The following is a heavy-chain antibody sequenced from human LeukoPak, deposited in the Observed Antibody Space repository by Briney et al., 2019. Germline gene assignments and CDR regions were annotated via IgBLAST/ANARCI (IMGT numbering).Heavy chain of an antibody. D-gene: IGHD3-10*01. CDR2: ISAYNGNT. CDR3: ARSQVGYGSGSYYLRPTLDY. Sequence: ASVKVSCKASGYTFTSYGINWVRQAPGQGLEWMGWISAYNGNTNYAQKLQGRVTVTTDTSTSTAYMELRSLRSDDTAVYYCARSQVGYGSGSYYLRPTLDYWGQGTLVTVSS. V-gene: IGHV1-18*01. CDR1: GYTFTSYG. J-gene: IGHJ4*02.